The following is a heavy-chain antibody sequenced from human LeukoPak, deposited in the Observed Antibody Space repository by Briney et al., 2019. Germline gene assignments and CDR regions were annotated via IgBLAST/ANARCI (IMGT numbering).Heavy chain of an antibody. V-gene: IGHV3-43*01. J-gene: IGHJ4*02. D-gene: IGHD3-10*01. CDR2: ISWDGGST. CDR1: GFTFDDYT. Sequence: TGGSLRLSCAASGFTFDDYTMHWVRQAPGKGLEWVSLISWDGGSTYYADSVKGRFTISRDNSKNTLYLQMNSLRAEDTAVYYCAKDLHYGSADYWGQGTLVTVSS. CDR3: AKDLHYGSADY.